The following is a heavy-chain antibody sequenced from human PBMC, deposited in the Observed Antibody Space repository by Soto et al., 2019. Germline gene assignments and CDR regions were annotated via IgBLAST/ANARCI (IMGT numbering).Heavy chain of an antibody. V-gene: IGHV3-30*18. CDR2: ISYDGSNK. CDR1: GFTFSSYG. CDR3: AKDAALQIAVALWYYFDY. J-gene: IGHJ4*02. D-gene: IGHD6-19*01. Sequence: QVQLVESGGGVVQPGRSLRLSCAASGFTFSSYGMHWVRQAPGKGLEWVAVISYDGSNKYYADSVKGRFTISRDNSKNTLYLQMNSLRAEDTTVYYCAKDAALQIAVALWYYFDYWGQGTLVTVSS.